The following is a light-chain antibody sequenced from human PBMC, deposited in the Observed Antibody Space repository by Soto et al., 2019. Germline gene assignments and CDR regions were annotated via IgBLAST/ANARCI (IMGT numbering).Light chain of an antibody. V-gene: IGKV1-27*01. CDR3: RKYSSVPV. CDR2: ASS. Sequence: DIQMTQSPTSLSASVGDRVTITCRASQGIRNFVAWYQQKPVKAPKLLIYASSTLQSGIPYRFRGSGSGTDFNITINSLQTDDVANDSCRKYSSVPVFGPGTKVEIK. CDR1: QGIRNF. J-gene: IGKJ3*01.